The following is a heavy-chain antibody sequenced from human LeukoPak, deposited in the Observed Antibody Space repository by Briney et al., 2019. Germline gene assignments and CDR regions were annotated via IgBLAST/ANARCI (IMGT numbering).Heavy chain of an antibody. CDR1: GGSFSGYY. Sequence: PSETLSLTCAVYGGSFSGYYWSWIRQPPGKGLEWIGEINHSGSTNYNPSLKSRVTISVDTSKNQFSLKLSSVTAADTAVYYCASGGRPSAAAGPRGMNWFDPWGQGTLVTVSS. J-gene: IGHJ5*02. D-gene: IGHD6-13*01. CDR2: INHSGST. CDR3: ASGGRPSAAAGPRGMNWFDP. V-gene: IGHV4-34*01.